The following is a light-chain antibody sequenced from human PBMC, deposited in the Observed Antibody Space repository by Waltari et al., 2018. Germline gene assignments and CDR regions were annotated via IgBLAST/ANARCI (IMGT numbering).Light chain of an antibody. CDR2: QDT. CDR3: QAWDSSTVI. CDR1: KLGDNY. Sequence: SYELTQPPSVSVSPGQTASITCSGDKLGDNYACWYQQKPGQSPVLVLYQDTKRPSGIPERFSGSNSGNTATLTISGTQAMDEADYYCQAWDSSTVIFGGGTKLTVL. V-gene: IGLV3-1*01. J-gene: IGLJ2*01.